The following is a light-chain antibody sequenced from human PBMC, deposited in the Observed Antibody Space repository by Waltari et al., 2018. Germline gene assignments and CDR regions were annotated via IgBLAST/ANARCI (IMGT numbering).Light chain of an antibody. CDR2: NAS. CDR3: RQDGGSRPFT. Sequence: SDGRSYVVCLQEKAGQAPRLLIYNASSRDTEIPDRFSGSGSGTDFALTISRVEPEDVAVYYCRQDGGSRPFTFGRGTKVEIK. CDR1: SDGRSY. V-gene: IGKV3-20*01. J-gene: IGKJ4*01.